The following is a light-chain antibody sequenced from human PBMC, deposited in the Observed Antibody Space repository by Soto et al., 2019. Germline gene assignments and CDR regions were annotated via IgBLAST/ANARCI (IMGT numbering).Light chain of an antibody. Sequence: EFVLTQSPGTLSLSPGERATLSCRASQTVRNNYLAWYQQKPGQAPRLLIYGASSRATGIPDRFSGSGPGTDFTLTIRRLEPEDFAVYYCQQYGSSYPWTFGQGTKVDIK. CDR1: QTVRNNY. J-gene: IGKJ1*01. CDR2: GAS. V-gene: IGKV3-20*01. CDR3: QQYGSSYPWT.